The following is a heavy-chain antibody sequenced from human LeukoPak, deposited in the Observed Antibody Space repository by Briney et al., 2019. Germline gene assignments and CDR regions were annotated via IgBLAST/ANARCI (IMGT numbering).Heavy chain of an antibody. J-gene: IGHJ4*02. CDR2: IHGDGSTT. CDR1: GFTFSNFW. Sequence: GGSLRLSCAASGFTFSNFWMHWVRQAPGKGLVWASRIHGDGSTTTYADSVKGRFTISRDNAKNTLYLQMNSLRAEDTAVYYCASLVIATPFDYWGQGALVTVSS. V-gene: IGHV3-74*01. CDR3: ASLVIATPFDY. D-gene: IGHD2-21*01.